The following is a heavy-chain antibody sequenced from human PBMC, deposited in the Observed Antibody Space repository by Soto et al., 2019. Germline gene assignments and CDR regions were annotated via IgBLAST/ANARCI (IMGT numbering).Heavy chain of an antibody. CDR1: GGTFTSYG. CDR2: ISAYNGNT. V-gene: IGHV1-18*01. Sequence: ASVKVSCKASGGTFTSYGISWVRQAPGQGLEWMGWISAYNGNTNYAQKLQGRVTMTTDTSTSTAYMELRSLRSDDTAVYYCATLRFLEWYLSEDAFDIWGQGTMVTVSS. D-gene: IGHD3-3*01. CDR3: ATLRFLEWYLSEDAFDI. J-gene: IGHJ3*02.